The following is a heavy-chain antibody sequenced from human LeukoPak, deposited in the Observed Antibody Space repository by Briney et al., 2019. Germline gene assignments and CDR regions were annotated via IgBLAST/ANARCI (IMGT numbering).Heavy chain of an antibody. CDR1: GGSFSGYY. CDR2: INHSGST. V-gene: IGHV4-34*01. D-gene: IGHD5-12*01. J-gene: IGHJ4*02. CDR3: ARVAGGYSGYDYPGGDY. Sequence: SETLSLTCAVYGGSFSGYYWSWIGQPPGKGLEWIGEINHSGSTNYNPSLKSRVTISVDTSKNQFSLKLSSVTAADTAVYYCARVAGGYSGYDYPGGDYWGQGTLVTVSS.